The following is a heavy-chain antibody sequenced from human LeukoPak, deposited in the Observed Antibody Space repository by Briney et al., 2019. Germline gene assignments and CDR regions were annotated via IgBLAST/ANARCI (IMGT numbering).Heavy chain of an antibody. CDR2: INSDGIST. CDR3: ARDGNYYDSRGPADY. V-gene: IGHV3-74*01. J-gene: IGHJ4*02. D-gene: IGHD3-22*01. CDR1: RFTFSRYW. Sequence: GGSLRLSCAASRFTFSRYWMHWVRQAPGKGLVWVSRINSDGISTSYADSVKGRFTISRDNAKNTLYPQMNSLRAEDTAVYYCARDGNYYDSRGPADYWGQGTLVTVSS.